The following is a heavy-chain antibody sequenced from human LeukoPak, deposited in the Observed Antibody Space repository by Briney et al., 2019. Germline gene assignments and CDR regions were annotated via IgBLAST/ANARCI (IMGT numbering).Heavy chain of an antibody. J-gene: IGHJ1*01. D-gene: IGHD3-10*01. CDR1: GYTFTSYD. CDR2: MNPNSGNT. Sequence: ASVKVSCKSSGYTFTSYDIKWVRQATGQGLEWMGWMNPNSGNTGYAQKFQGRVTMTRNTSISTAYMELSSLRSEDTAVYYCARGHGALLWFGETEYFQHWGQGTLVTVSS. V-gene: IGHV1-8*01. CDR3: ARGHGALLWFGETEYFQH.